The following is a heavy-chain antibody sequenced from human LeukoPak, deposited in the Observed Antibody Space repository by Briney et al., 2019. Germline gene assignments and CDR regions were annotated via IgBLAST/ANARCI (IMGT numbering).Heavy chain of an antibody. J-gene: IGHJ4*02. CDR1: GYTFTSYD. Sequence: GASVKVSCKASGYTFTSYDINWVRQAPGQGLEWMGIINPSGGSTSYAQKFQGRVTMTRDTSTSTVYMELSSLRSEDTAVYYCARDDRQGVGYYYGSGSYSKDYWGQGTLVTVSS. CDR2: INPSGGST. D-gene: IGHD3-10*01. V-gene: IGHV1-46*01. CDR3: ARDDRQGVGYYYGSGSYSKDY.